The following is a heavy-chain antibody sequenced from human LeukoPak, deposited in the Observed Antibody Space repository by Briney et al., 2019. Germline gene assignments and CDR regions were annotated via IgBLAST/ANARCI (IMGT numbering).Heavy chain of an antibody. CDR3: AKGRTYHDY. D-gene: IGHD2-2*01. CDR2: IRDSGGST. J-gene: IGHJ4*02. Sequence: GGSLRLSCAASGFSFSNYGMSWVRQAPGKGLEWVSSIRDSGGSTYYADSVKGRFTIPRDNSKNTLYLQMNSLRAEDTAVYYCAKGRTYHDYWGQGTLLTVSS. V-gene: IGHV3-23*01. CDR1: GFSFSNYG.